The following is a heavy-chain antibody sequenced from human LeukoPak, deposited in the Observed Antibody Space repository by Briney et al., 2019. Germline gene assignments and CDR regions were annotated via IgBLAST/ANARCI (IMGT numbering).Heavy chain of an antibody. CDR2: IWYDGSNK. CDR1: GFTFSSYG. V-gene: IGHV3-33*01. J-gene: IGHJ3*02. CDR3: VREREYSSGWYSAFDI. Sequence: GGSLRLSCAASGFTFSSYGMHWVRQAPGKGLEWVAVIWYDGSNKYYADSVKGRFTISRDNSKNTLYLQMNSLRAEDTAVYYCVREREYSSGWYSAFDIWGQGTMVTVSS. D-gene: IGHD6-19*01.